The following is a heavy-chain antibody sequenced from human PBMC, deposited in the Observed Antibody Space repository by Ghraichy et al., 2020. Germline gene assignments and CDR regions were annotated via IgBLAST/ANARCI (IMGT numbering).Heavy chain of an antibody. CDR3: ASWYRINGGGGRWFAS. V-gene: IGHV4-61*01. CDR2: IYYSGSN. D-gene: IGHD4-23*01. J-gene: IGHJ5*01. CDR1: GCSVSSGSYY. Sequence: SETLSLTCTVSGCSVSSGSYYWSWLRQRPGKGLEWIGYIYYSGSNNYNPSLKSRVTISVDTSKNQFSLKLSSVTAADTAVYYCASWYRINGGGGRWFASSGPGGLVIFSP.